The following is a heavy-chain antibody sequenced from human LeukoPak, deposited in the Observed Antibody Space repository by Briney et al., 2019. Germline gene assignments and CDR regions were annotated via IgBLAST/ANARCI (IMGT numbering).Heavy chain of an antibody. Sequence: PSETLSLTCIVSGGSIRSYSWSWIRQPPGEGLEWIGYIYNSGTTKYNPSLKSRVTISVDTSQNQFSLKLSSVTAADTALYYCARRSIVVAAGDAFGIWGPGTTVTVSS. J-gene: IGHJ3*02. CDR2: IYNSGTT. CDR3: ARRSIVVAAGDAFGI. V-gene: IGHV4-59*08. CDR1: GGSIRSYS. D-gene: IGHD2-15*01.